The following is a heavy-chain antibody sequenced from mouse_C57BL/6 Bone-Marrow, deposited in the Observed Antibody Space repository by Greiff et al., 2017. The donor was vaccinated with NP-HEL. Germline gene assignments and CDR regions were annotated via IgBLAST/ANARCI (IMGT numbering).Heavy chain of an antibody. CDR1: GYTFTSYW. V-gene: IGHV1-64*01. D-gene: IGHD1-2*01. CDR2: IHPNSGST. CDR3: ARGGFGYYFDY. Sequence: QVQLQQPGAELVKPGASVKLSCKASGYTFTSYWMHWVKQRPGQGLEWIGMIHPNSGSTNYNEKFKSKATLTVDKSSSTAYMQLSSLTSEDTAVYYCARGGFGYYFDYWGQGTTLTVSS. J-gene: IGHJ2*01.